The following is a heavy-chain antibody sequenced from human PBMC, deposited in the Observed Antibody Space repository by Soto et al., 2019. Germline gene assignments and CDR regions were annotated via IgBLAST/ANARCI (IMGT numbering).Heavy chain of an antibody. CDR3: ARENLGTIHPYYYYMDV. D-gene: IGHD1-7*01. CDR2: INHRGTT. CDR1: SGSISSSDW. J-gene: IGHJ6*03. V-gene: IGHV4-4*02. Sequence: QVHLEESGPGLVKPSGTLSLTCAVSSGSISSSDWWTWVRQPPGKGLEWIGAINHRGTTNYNPTLKSRALISVDTSQNTSSLRLTSVTTADTDVYYCARENLGTIHPYYYYMDVWGKGATVTVSS.